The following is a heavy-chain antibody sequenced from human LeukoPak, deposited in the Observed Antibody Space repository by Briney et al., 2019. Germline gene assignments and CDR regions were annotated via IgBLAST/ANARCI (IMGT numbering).Heavy chain of an antibody. CDR2: IYHSGST. CDR3: ARGQQLAPALDY. Sequence: SQTLSLTCTVSGGSISSGGYYWSWIRQPPGKGLEWIGYIYHSGSTYYNPSLKSRVTISVDRSKNQFSLKLSSVTAADTAVYYCARGQQLAPALDYWGQGTLVTVSS. CDR1: GGSISSGGYY. D-gene: IGHD6-6*01. J-gene: IGHJ4*02. V-gene: IGHV4-30-2*01.